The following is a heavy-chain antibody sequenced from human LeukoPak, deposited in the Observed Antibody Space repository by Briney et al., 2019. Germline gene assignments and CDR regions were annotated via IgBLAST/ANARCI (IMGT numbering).Heavy chain of an antibody. Sequence: GGSLRLSCAASGFTFSIYAMSWVRQAPGKGLEWVSAISGSGGTAYYADSVKGRFTISRDNSKNTLYLQMNSLRAEDTAVYYCARDVDSSAAFDYWGQGTLVTVSS. V-gene: IGHV3-23*01. J-gene: IGHJ4*02. CDR1: GFTFSIYA. CDR2: ISGSGGTA. CDR3: ARDVDSSAAFDY. D-gene: IGHD3-22*01.